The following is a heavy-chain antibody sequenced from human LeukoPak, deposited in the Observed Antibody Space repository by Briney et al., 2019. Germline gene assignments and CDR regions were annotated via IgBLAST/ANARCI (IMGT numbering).Heavy chain of an antibody. V-gene: IGHV4-4*07. CDR3: ARGYYYDSSGYLYYFDY. CDR2: IYTSGST. D-gene: IGHD3-22*01. CDR1: GGSIRSYY. J-gene: IGHJ4*02. Sequence: SETLSLTCTVSGGSIRSYYWSWIRQPAGKGLEWIGRIYTSGSTNYNPSLKSRVTMSVDTSKNQFSLKLSSVTAADTAAYYCARGYYYDSSGYLYYFDYWGQGTLVTVSS.